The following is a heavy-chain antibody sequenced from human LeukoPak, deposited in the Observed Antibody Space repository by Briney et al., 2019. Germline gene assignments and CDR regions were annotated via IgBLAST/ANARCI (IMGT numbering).Heavy chain of an antibody. CDR2: ISAYNGNT. CDR1: GYTFTSYG. V-gene: IGHV1-18*01. J-gene: IGHJ4*02. CDR3: ARTRWATGDRGINDY. D-gene: IGHD5-12*01. Sequence: ASVKVSCKASGYTFTSYGISWVRQAPGQGLEWMGWISAYNGNTNYAQKLQGRVTMTTDTSTSTAYMELRSLRSDDTAVYYCARTRWATGDRGINDYWGQGTLVTVSS.